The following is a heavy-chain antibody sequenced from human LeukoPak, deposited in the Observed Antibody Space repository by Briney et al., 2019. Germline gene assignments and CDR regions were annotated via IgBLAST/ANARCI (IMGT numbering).Heavy chain of an antibody. CDR3: ARAGGGAYDFWSGYAFDI. D-gene: IGHD3-3*01. CDR1: GFTVSSNY. V-gene: IGHV3-66*01. J-gene: IGHJ3*02. Sequence: GGSLRLSCAASGFTVSSNYMSWVRQAPGKGLEWVSVIYSGGSTYYADSVKGRFTISRDNSKNSLYLQMNSLRAEDTAVYYCARAGGGAYDFWSGYAFDIWGQGTMVTVSS. CDR2: IYSGGST.